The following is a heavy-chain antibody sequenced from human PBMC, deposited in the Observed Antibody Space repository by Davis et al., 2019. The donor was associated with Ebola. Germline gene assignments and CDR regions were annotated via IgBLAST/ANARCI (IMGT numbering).Heavy chain of an antibody. CDR3: ARTYYDFWSGYQPVRY. Sequence: SETLSLTCTVSGGSISSNNYYWGWIRQPPGKGLEWIGSIYYRGTTYYTPSLKSRVTISVDTSKNQFSLKLSSVTAADTAVYYCARTYYDFWSGYQPVRYWGQGTLVTVSS. CDR2: IYYRGTT. D-gene: IGHD3-3*01. J-gene: IGHJ4*02. V-gene: IGHV4-39*01. CDR1: GGSISSNNYY.